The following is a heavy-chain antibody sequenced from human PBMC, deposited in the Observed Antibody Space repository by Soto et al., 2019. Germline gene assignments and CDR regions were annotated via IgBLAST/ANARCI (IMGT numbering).Heavy chain of an antibody. CDR3: ARRRIGDY. CDR2: IYGSGST. V-gene: IGHV4-59*08. Sequence: QVQLQESGPGLVKPWETLSLTCTVSGNSIGDYYWSWFRQSPGKGLEWIGYIYGSGSTNYNPSLKSRLTISADTSKNQFSLKLTSVTAADTAVYYCARRRIGDYWGQGTQITVSS. D-gene: IGHD3-3*01. CDR1: GNSIGDYY. J-gene: IGHJ4*02.